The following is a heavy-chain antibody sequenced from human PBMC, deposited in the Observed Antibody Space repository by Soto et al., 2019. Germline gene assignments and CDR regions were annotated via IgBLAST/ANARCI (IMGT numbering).Heavy chain of an antibody. J-gene: IGHJ6*02. V-gene: IGHV1-69*06. D-gene: IGHD2-15*01. Sequence: QVQLVQSGAEVKKPGSSVKVSCKASGGTFSSYAISWVRQAPGQGLEWMGGIIPIFGTANYAQKFQGRVTITADKSTSTAYMELSSLRSEDTAVYYCARGVRILKGRCYYYGMDVWGQGTTVTVSS. CDR3: ARGVRILKGRCYYYGMDV. CDR1: GGTFSSYA. CDR2: IIPIFGTA.